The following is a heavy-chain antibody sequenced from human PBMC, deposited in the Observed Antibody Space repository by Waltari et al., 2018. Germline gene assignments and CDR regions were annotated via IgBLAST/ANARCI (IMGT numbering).Heavy chain of an antibody. D-gene: IGHD2-15*01. J-gene: IGHJ6*03. CDR3: ARGVVAARYYYYYMDV. V-gene: IGHV4-34*01. Sequence: QVQLQQWGAGLLKPSETLSLTCAVYGGSFSGYYWSWIRQPPGKGLEWIGEINQSVSSTDNPSRKRRVTRSVDTSKNQFSLKLSSVTAADTAVYYCARGVVAARYYYYYMDVWGKGTTVTVSS. CDR1: GGSFSGYY. CDR2: INQSVSS.